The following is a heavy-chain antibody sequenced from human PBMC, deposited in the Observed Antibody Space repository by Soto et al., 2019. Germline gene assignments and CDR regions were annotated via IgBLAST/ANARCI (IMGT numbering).Heavy chain of an antibody. D-gene: IGHD6-6*01. Sequence: GGSLRLSCASSGFTVSNNYMTLVRQAPGKGLEWVSFIYSSGSTYYADSVKGRFTISRDNFKNTLYLQMNSLRAEDTAVYYCASGGSSLNFDSWGQGTLVTVSS. CDR1: GFTVSNNY. V-gene: IGHV3-53*01. CDR2: IYSSGST. CDR3: ASGGSSLNFDS. J-gene: IGHJ4*02.